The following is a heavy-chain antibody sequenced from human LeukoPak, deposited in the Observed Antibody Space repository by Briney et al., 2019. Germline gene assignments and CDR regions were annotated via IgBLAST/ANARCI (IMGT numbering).Heavy chain of an antibody. D-gene: IGHD2-2*01. Sequence: GGSLRLSCAASGFTFSSYSVNWVRQAPGKGLEWVSSISSSSSYIYYADSVKGRFTISRDNAKNSLYLQMNSLRAEDTAVYYCARMVPAAPSYFDYWGQGTLVTVSS. CDR1: GFTFSSYS. V-gene: IGHV3-21*01. CDR3: ARMVPAAPSYFDY. J-gene: IGHJ4*02. CDR2: ISSSSSYI.